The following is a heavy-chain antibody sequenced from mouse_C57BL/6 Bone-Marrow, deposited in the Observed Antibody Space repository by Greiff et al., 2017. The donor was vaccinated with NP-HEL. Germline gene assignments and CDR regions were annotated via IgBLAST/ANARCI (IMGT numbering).Heavy chain of an antibody. Sequence: VQGVESGPGLVAPSQSLSITCTVSGFSLTSYGVHWVRQPPGKGLEWLVVIWSDGSTTYNSALKSRLSISKDNSKSQVFLKMNSLQTDDTAMYYCARHKGYYGSSYHWYFDVWGTGTTVTVSS. D-gene: IGHD1-1*01. J-gene: IGHJ1*03. CDR2: IWSDGST. CDR1: GFSLTSYG. V-gene: IGHV2-6-1*01. CDR3: ARHKGYYGSSYHWYFDV.